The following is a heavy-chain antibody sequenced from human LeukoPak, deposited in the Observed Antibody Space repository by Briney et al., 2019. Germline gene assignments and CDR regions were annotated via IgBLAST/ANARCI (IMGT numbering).Heavy chain of an antibody. CDR1: GFPFISYW. D-gene: IGHD5-24*01. CDR2: IKQDGSKK. Sequence: GSLRLSCVASGFPFISYWMTWVRQAPGEGLEWVANIKQDGSKKSYVDSVKGRFTISRDNAKNSLYLQMNSLRAEDTAIYYCTRVGYIDEGIDYWGQETLVTVSS. CDR3: TRVGYIDEGIDY. V-gene: IGHV3-7*04. J-gene: IGHJ4*02.